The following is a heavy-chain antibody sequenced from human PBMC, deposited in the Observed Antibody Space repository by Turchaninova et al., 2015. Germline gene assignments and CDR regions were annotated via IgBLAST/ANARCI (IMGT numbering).Heavy chain of an antibody. CDR3: ARDNTVVTPFDY. CDR1: GFTVSSFA. Sequence: VKRVESGGGGVRPGRSMRPARAASGFTVSSFAMHGVRQAPGKGLELVAFISYDGSNKFYADSVKGRFTISRDNSKNTLYLQMNSLRAEDTAVYYCARDNTVVTPFDYWGQGTLVTVSS. CDR2: ISYDGSNK. V-gene: IGHV3-30*01. D-gene: IGHD4-23*01. J-gene: IGHJ4*02.